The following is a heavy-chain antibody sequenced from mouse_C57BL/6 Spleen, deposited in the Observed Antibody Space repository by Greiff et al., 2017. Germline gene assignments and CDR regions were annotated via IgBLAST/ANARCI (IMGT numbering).Heavy chain of an antibody. Sequence: QVQLQQPGAELVMPGASVKLSCKASGYTFTSYWMHWVKQRPGQGLEWIGAIDPSDSYTNYNQQFKGKTTLTVDKPSSTAYMQLSSLASVDSAVYYCARTGFDYWGTGTTLTVSS. D-gene: IGHD4-1*01. CDR2: IDPSDSYT. CDR1: GYTFTSYW. V-gene: IGHV1-69*01. CDR3: ARTGFDY. J-gene: IGHJ2*01.